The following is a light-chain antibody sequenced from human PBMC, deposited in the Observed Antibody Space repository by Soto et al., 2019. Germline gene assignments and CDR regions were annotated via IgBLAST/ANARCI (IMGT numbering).Light chain of an antibody. CDR3: QQGSIWQGM. CDR1: QSVSTY. J-gene: IGKJ4*02. Sequence: EIVLTQSPATLSLSPGERATLSCRASQSVSTYLAWYQQTPGRPPRLLIYDASKRAPGIPARFRGRGSGTACTPTVSSCEREDFAVYYCQQGSIWQGMFGCGTMMHIK. V-gene: IGKV3-11*01. CDR2: DAS.